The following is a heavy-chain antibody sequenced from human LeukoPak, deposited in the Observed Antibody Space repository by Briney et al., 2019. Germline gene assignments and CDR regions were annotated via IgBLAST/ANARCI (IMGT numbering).Heavy chain of an antibody. J-gene: IGHJ6*02. Sequence: GASVKASCKVSGYTLTELSMHWVRQAPGKGLEWMGGFDPEDGETIYAQKFQGRVTMTEDTSTDTAYMELSSLRSEDTAVYYCATSGFTMVRGVMLRHYYYYGMDVWGQGTTVTVSS. D-gene: IGHD3-10*01. V-gene: IGHV1-24*01. CDR3: ATSGFTMVRGVMLRHYYYYGMDV. CDR1: GYTLTELS. CDR2: FDPEDGET.